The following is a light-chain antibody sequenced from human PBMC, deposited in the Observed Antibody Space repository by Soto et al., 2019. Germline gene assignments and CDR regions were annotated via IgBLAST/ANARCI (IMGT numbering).Light chain of an antibody. Sequence: SYELTQPPSVSVAPEKTARLTCGGDNLGSKRVHWYRQKPGQAPVLVIYYDSDRPSGIPERFSGSNSGKTATLTINRVEAEDEADYYCQVWDITRDQYVFGTGTKLTVL. CDR2: YDS. V-gene: IGLV3-21*04. CDR3: QVWDITRDQYV. CDR1: NLGSKR. J-gene: IGLJ1*01.